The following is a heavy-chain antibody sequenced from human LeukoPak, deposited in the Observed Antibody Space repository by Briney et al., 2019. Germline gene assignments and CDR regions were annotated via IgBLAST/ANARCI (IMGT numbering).Heavy chain of an antibody. D-gene: IGHD3-22*01. J-gene: IGHJ4*02. CDR1: GFTFSSYW. V-gene: IGHV3-7*01. CDR2: IKQDGREK. CDR3: AMYYYDSSGYYPFRPLFDY. Sequence: GGSLRLSCAASGFTFSSYWMSWVRQAPGKGLEWVANIKQDGREKYYVDSVKGRFTISRDNAKNSLYLQMNSLRAEDTAVYYCAMYYYDSSGYYPFRPLFDYWGQGTLVTVSS.